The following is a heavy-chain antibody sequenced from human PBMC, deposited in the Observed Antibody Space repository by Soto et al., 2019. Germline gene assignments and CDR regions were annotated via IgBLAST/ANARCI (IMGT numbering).Heavy chain of an antibody. Sequence: SQTLSLTCVISGDSVSSNSAAWNWIRQSPSRGLEWLGRTFYRSKWINDYAVSMKSRISINPDTSKNQFSLQLNSVTPEDTAVYYCARDCGTWSPFDSWGQGILVTVSS. CDR3: ARDCGTWSPFDS. V-gene: IGHV6-1*01. CDR1: GDSVSSNSAA. J-gene: IGHJ4*02. CDR2: TFYRSKWIN. D-gene: IGHD6-13*01.